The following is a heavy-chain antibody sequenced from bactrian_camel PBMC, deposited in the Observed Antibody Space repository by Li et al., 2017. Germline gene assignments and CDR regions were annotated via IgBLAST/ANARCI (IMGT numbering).Heavy chain of an antibody. V-gene: IGHV3S53*01. CDR3: AAKEGYGCNRWSAYNS. CDR1: GTTCNTTF. D-gene: IGHD1*01. J-gene: IGHJ4*01. Sequence: HVQLVESGGGSVQPGGSLTLSCTASGIPGTTCNTTFLAWFRQAPGKEREGVAAIATIGRTYYRDSVKGRFTNSRDNAKNTVYLQMDALKPEDTAVYYCAAKEGYGCNRWSAYNSWGQGTQVTVS. CDR2: IATIGRT.